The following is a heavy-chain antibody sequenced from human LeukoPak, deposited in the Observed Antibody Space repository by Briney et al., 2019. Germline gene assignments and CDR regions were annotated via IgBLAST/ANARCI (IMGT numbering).Heavy chain of an antibody. Sequence: SETLSLTCTVSGGSISTHYWSWIRQPPGKGLEWIGYIYYGGSTNYNPSLKSRVTISVDTSKNQFSLKLRSVTAADTAVYHCARHVDGFNNIDAFDIWGQGTMVTVSS. CDR1: GGSISTHY. CDR2: IYYGGST. J-gene: IGHJ3*02. D-gene: IGHD1-14*01. CDR3: ARHVDGFNNIDAFDI. V-gene: IGHV4-59*08.